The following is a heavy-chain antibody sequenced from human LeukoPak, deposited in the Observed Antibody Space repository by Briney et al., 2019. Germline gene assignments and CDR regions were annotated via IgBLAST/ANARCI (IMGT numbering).Heavy chain of an antibody. CDR3: AREDRIAARGFDY. Sequence: KPSETLSLTCTVSDGSISSYYWNWIRQPPGKGLEWIGYIFYSGTTNYNPSLKSRVTISVDTSKNQFSLKLSSVTAADTAVYYCAREDRIAARGFDYWGQGTLVAVSS. D-gene: IGHD6-6*01. J-gene: IGHJ4*02. CDR1: DGSISSYY. V-gene: IGHV4-59*01. CDR2: IFYSGTT.